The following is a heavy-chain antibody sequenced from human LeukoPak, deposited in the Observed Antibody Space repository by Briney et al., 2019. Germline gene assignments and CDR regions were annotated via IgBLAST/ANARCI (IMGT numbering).Heavy chain of an antibody. V-gene: IGHV4-4*07. Sequence: SETLSLTCTVSGASISSYYWSWIRQPAGKGLEWIGRIYTSGSTNYSPSLKSRVTMSVDTSKNQFSLKLSSVTAADTAVYYCARGDYSYGHYYYYMGVWGKGTTVTISS. CDR2: IYTSGST. J-gene: IGHJ6*03. CDR3: ARGDYSYGHYYYYMGV. CDR1: GASISSYY. D-gene: IGHD5-18*01.